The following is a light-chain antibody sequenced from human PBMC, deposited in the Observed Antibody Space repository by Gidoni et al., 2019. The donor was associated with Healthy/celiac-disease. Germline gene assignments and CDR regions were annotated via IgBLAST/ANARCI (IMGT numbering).Light chain of an antibody. CDR2: EGS. CDR3: CSYAGSSTNYV. V-gene: IGLV2-23*01. Sequence: QSALPQPAPVSGSPGQSITISCTGTSSDVGSYNLVPWYQQHPGKAPKLLIYEGSKRPSGVSNRFSGSKSGNTASLTISGLQAEDEADYYCCSYAGSSTNYVFGTGTKVTVL. J-gene: IGLJ1*01. CDR1: SSDVGSYNL.